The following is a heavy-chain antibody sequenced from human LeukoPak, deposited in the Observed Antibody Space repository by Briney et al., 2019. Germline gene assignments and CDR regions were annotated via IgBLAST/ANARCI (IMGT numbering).Heavy chain of an antibody. Sequence: PSQTLSLTCTVSGGSISSGGYYWSWIRQPPGKCLEWIGYIYHSGSTYYNPSLKSRVTISVDRSKNQFSLKLSSVTAADTAVYYCARAPRTTANNWFDPWGQGTLVTVSS. CDR2: IYHSGST. CDR1: GGSISSGGYY. V-gene: IGHV4-30-2*01. D-gene: IGHD1-1*01. J-gene: IGHJ5*02. CDR3: ARAPRTTANNWFDP.